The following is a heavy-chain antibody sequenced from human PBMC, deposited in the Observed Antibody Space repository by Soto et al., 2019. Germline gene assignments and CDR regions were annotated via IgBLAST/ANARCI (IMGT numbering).Heavy chain of an antibody. CDR1: GGSIXGYY. J-gene: IGHJ4*02. CDR2: LFYGGTT. V-gene: IGHV4-59*04. CDR3: ARHRGPAPVY. Sequence: QVQLQESGPGLVKPSETLSLTCTVSGGSIXGYYWTWIRQPPGKGLEWVGSLFYGGTTDYNPSLKSRLTMSLDTSKNHFSLKLRSVTAADTAVYYCARHRGPAPVYWGQGTLVTASS. D-gene: IGHD3-10*01.